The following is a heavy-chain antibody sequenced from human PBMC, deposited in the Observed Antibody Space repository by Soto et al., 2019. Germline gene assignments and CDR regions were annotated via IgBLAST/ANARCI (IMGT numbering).Heavy chain of an antibody. CDR1: GYTFTGYY. Sequence: CASVKVSCKASGYTFTGYYVNWARQAPGQGLEWMGWINPDNGVPNYAQKFQGRVTFSRDTSINTAYMELSRLTSDDTAMYYCARTDYLFSTLTYYFDYWGQGTLVTVSS. V-gene: IGHV1-2*02. CDR2: INPDNGVP. D-gene: IGHD3-16*01. J-gene: IGHJ4*02. CDR3: ARTDYLFSTLTYYFDY.